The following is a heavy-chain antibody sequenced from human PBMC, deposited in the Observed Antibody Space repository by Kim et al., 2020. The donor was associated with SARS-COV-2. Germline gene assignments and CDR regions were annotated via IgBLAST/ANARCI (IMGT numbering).Heavy chain of an antibody. Sequence: NYAQKFQGRVTSTADESTSTAYMELSSLRSEDTAVYYCARRPYYYYGMDVWGQGTTVTVSS. J-gene: IGHJ6*02. CDR3: ARRPYYYYGMDV. V-gene: IGHV1-69*01.